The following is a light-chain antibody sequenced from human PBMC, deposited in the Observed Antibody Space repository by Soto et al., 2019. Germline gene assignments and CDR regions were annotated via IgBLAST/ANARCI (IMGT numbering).Light chain of an antibody. CDR2: ATS. CDR3: QQDYDIPHT. Sequence: DIQVTQSPSSLSTSIGDKVTITCRASQSIWHFLNWYQQKPGKAPNLIIYATSTLRSGVPSRFTGSGSGTDFTLTITNLQTQEFADYFCQQDYDIPHTFGQGTSLEI. CDR1: QSIWHF. V-gene: IGKV1-39*01. J-gene: IGKJ2*01.